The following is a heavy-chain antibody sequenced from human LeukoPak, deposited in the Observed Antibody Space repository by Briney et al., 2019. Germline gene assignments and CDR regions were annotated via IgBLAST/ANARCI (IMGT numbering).Heavy chain of an antibody. CDR1: GFTFSSSA. V-gene: IGHV3-23*01. D-gene: IGHD4-17*01. Sequence: GGSLRLSCAASGFTFSSSAMSWVRQAPGKGLEWVSAISNNGGYTYYADSVQGRFTISRDNSKNTLYLQMNSLRAEDTAVYYCAKEGMTTVTTSGVSDYWGQGTLVTVSS. CDR3: AKEGMTTVTTSGVSDY. CDR2: ISNNGGYT. J-gene: IGHJ4*02.